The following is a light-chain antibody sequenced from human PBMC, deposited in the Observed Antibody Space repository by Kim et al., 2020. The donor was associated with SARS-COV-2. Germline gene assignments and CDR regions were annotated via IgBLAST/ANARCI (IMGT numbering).Light chain of an antibody. J-gene: IGLJ1*01. CDR2: RDN. V-gene: IGLV3-9*01. CDR1: NFGRKN. CDR3: QVWDGNTNI. Sequence: SVALGQTARITCGGNNFGRKNVHWDQQKPGQAPVLVIFRDNNRPSGIPERFSGSTSGNTATLTISSPQAGDEADYYCQVWDGNTNIFGTGTKVTVL.